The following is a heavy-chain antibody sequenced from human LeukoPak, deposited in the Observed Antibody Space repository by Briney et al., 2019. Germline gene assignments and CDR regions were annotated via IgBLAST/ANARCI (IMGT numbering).Heavy chain of an antibody. CDR2: ISSSSSYI. Sequence: PGGSLRLSCAASGFTFSSYSMNWVRQAPGKGLEWVSSISSSSSYIYYADSVKGRFTISRDNAKNSLYLQMNSLRAEDTAVYYCARDVPKLATYAFDIWGQGTMVTVSS. CDR1: GFTFSSYS. J-gene: IGHJ3*02. D-gene: IGHD3-10*02. V-gene: IGHV3-21*01. CDR3: ARDVPKLATYAFDI.